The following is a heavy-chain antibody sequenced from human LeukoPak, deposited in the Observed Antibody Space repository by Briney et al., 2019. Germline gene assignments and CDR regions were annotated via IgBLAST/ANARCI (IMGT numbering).Heavy chain of an antibody. Sequence: GGPLRLSCAASGFPFSNYAMSWVRQAPGRGLEGVSAISSSGGDTCTADYVKGRFTISRDNSKKTLHLQMNNLRGEDTAVYHCARQLGYCSDGSCYFDFWGQGTLVTVSS. CDR2: ISSSGGDT. CDR3: ARQLGYCSDGSCYFDF. J-gene: IGHJ4*02. CDR1: GFPFSNYA. V-gene: IGHV3-23*01. D-gene: IGHD2-15*01.